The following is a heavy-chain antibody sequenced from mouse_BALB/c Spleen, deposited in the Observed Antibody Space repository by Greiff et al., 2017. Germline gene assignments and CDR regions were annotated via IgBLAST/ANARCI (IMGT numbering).Heavy chain of an antibody. J-gene: IGHJ4*01. Sequence: EVHLVESGGGLVQPGGSLRLSCATSGFTFTDYYMSWVRQPPGKALEWLGFIRNKANGYTTEYSASVKGRFTISRDNSQSILYLQMNTLRAEDSATYYCARDYYYGSSYEDYAMDYWGQGTSVTVSS. D-gene: IGHD1-1*01. CDR3: ARDYYYGSSYEDYAMDY. V-gene: IGHV7-3*02. CDR1: GFTFTDYY. CDR2: IRNKANGYTT.